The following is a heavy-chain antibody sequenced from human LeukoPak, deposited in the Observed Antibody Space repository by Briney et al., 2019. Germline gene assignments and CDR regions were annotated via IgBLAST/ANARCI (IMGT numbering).Heavy chain of an antibody. CDR3: ARKDRAAAGPFDY. J-gene: IGHJ4*02. V-gene: IGHV4-59*12. D-gene: IGHD6-13*01. CDR1: GGSISSYY. Sequence: PSETLSLTCTVSGGSISSYYWSWIRQPPGKGLEWIGEIYHSGSTNYNPSLKSRVTISVDKSKNQFSLKLSSVTAADTAVYYCARKDRAAAGPFDYWGQGTLVTVSS. CDR2: IYHSGST.